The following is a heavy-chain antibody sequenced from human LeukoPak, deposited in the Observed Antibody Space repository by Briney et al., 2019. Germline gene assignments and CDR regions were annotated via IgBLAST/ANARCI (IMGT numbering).Heavy chain of an antibody. Sequence: GGSLRLSCAASGFTFSSYAMSWVRQAPGKGVEWVSAISGSGGSTYYADSVKGRFTISRDNSKNTLYLQMNSLRAEDTAVYYCAKEVVVVITTPTEAGFDYWGQGTLVTVSS. D-gene: IGHD3-22*01. CDR3: AKEVVVVITTPTEAGFDY. CDR1: GFTFSSYA. CDR2: ISGSGGST. J-gene: IGHJ4*02. V-gene: IGHV3-23*01.